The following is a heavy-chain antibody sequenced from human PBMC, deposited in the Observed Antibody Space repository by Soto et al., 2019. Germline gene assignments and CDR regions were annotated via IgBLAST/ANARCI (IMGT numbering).Heavy chain of an antibody. Sequence: VQLVQSGAEVKKPGSSVKISCKASGGTFSSYAITWVRQAPGQGLEWMGGIIPFFGTADYAQRFQGRATITANESTCTAYMVLSSVSSDDTAVYYCARGAVAGTLDYFDYGGQGTVVTVSS. CDR3: ARGAVAGTLDYFDY. J-gene: IGHJ4*02. CDR1: GGTFSSYA. CDR2: IIPFFGTA. D-gene: IGHD6-19*01. V-gene: IGHV1-69*01.